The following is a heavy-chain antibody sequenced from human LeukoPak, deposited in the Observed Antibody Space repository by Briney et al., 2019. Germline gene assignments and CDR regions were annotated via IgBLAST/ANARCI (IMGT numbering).Heavy chain of an antibody. CDR2: IYSGGST. CDR1: GFTVSSNS. D-gene: IGHD3-22*01. Sequence: GGSLRLSCAASGFTVSSNSMSWVRQAPGKGLEWVSIIYSGGSTYNADSVKGRFTISRDNSKNTLYLQMNSLRAEDTAVYYCTTDLSELDDSGYYAKYFHHWGQGTLVSVSS. CDR3: TTDLSELDDSGYYAKYFHH. V-gene: IGHV3-66*01. J-gene: IGHJ1*01.